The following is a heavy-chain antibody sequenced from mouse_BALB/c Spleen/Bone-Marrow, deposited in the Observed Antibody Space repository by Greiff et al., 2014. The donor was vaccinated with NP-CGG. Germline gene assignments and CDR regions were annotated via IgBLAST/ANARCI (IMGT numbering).Heavy chain of an antibody. CDR3: VLRWFAY. D-gene: IGHD1-1*01. Sequence: EVQLAESGGGLVKPGGSLKLSCAASGFTFSDYYMYWVRQTPEKRPEWVATISDGGSYTYYPDSVKGRFTISRDNAKNNLYLQMSSLKSEDTAMYYCVLRWFAYWGQGTLVTVSA. CDR1: GFTFSDYY. V-gene: IGHV5-4*02. CDR2: ISDGGSYT. J-gene: IGHJ3*01.